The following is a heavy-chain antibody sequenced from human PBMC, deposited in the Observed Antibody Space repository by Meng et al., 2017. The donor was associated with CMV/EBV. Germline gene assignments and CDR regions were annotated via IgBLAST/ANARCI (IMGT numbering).Heavy chain of an antibody. J-gene: IGHJ6*02. CDR3: ARCGKDTAMDLAGTLHYYYYGMDV. D-gene: IGHD5-18*01. V-gene: IGHV3-53*01. CDR1: GFTVSSNY. CDR2: IYSGGST. Sequence: GGSLRLSCAASGFTVSSNYMSWVRQAPGKGLEWVSVIYSGGSTYYADSVKGRFNISRDNSKNTLYLQMNSLRAEDTAVYYCARCGKDTAMDLAGTLHYYYYGMDVWGQGTTVTVSS.